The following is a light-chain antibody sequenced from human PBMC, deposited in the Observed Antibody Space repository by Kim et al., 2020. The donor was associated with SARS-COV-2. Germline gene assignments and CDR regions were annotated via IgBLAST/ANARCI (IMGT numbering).Light chain of an antibody. CDR1: GVAVGVSHY. J-gene: IGLJ1*01. CDR3: CSYAGSYTYV. V-gene: IGLV2-11*01. Sequence: GQSVTLPCTGTGVAVGVSHYLSWYHQHPANAPLLILYDVSTRPSGVPDRFSGSKSGTTASLTISGLQAEDEADYSCCSYAGSYTYVFGTGTKVTVL. CDR2: DVS.